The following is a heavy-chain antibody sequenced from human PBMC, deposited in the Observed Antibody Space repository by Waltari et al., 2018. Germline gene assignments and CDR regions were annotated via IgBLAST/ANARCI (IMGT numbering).Heavy chain of an antibody. J-gene: IGHJ3*01. D-gene: IGHD5-12*01. CDR3: ATYIGASVGTAAYDV. V-gene: IGHV4-39*01. CDR2: MSYSGAT. Sequence: QLQPQESGPGLVKPSETLSPTCSVSGVSITTTRHYWGWIRQPPGQGLEWIGTMSYSGATYSSPSLKSRVTISRDTSKNQLSLRLGSVTAADTAVYYCATYIGASVGTAAYDVWGQGTMVTVSA. CDR1: GVSITTTRHY.